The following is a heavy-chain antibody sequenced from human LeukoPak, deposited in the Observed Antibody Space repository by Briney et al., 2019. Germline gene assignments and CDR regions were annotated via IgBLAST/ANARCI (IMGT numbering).Heavy chain of an antibody. CDR3: ARFKSGPGCSSASCTDFDY. CDR1: GGSISGSY. J-gene: IGHJ4*02. D-gene: IGHD2-2*01. V-gene: IGHV4-59*08. Sequence: SETLSLTCTVSGGSISGSYWSWIRQPPGKGLEWIGYIDYSGSTNYNPSLKSRATISVDTSKNQFSLKVRSVTAADTAVYYCARFKSGPGCSSASCTDFDYWGQGTLVTVSS. CDR2: IDYSGST.